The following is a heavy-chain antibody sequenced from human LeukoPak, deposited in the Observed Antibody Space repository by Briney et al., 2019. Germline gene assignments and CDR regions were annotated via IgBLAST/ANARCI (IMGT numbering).Heavy chain of an antibody. CDR2: ISSSSSYI. V-gene: IGHV3-21*01. CDR1: GFTFSSYS. D-gene: IGHD2-2*01. Sequence: GGSLRLSCAASGFTFSSYSMNWVRQAPGKGLEWVSSISSSSSYIYYADSVKGRFTISRDNAKNSLYLQMNSLRAEDTAVYYCARDQLYCSSTSCLHYYYYYMDVWGKGTTVTVSS. J-gene: IGHJ6*03. CDR3: ARDQLYCSSTSCLHYYYYYMDV.